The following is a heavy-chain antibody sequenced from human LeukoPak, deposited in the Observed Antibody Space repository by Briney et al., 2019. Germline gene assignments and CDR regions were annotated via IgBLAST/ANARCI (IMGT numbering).Heavy chain of an antibody. Sequence: PGGSLRLSCAASGFTFSSYSMNWVRQPPGKGLEWVSSISSSSSYVYYADSVKGRFTISRDNAKNSLYLQMNSLRAEDTAVYYCARARNADLYYYDSSGYYFPGWFDPWGQGTLVTVSS. CDR1: GFTFSSYS. J-gene: IGHJ5*02. V-gene: IGHV3-21*01. CDR2: ISSSSSYV. CDR3: ARARNADLYYYDSSGYYFPGWFDP. D-gene: IGHD3-22*01.